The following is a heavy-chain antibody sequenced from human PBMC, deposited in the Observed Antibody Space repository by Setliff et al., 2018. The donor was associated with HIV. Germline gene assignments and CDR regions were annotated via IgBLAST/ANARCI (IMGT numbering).Heavy chain of an antibody. CDR1: GGSISSHY. CDR3: TRDRGSSYYYYYYMDV. V-gene: IGHV4-59*11. D-gene: IGHD6-6*01. Sequence: SETLSLTCTVSGGSISSHYWSWIRQPPGKGLEWIGYIYYSGSTNYNPSLKSRVTISVDTSKNQFSLKLSSVTAADTAVYYCTRDRGSSYYYYYYMDVWGKGTTVTVSS. CDR2: IYYSGST. J-gene: IGHJ6*03.